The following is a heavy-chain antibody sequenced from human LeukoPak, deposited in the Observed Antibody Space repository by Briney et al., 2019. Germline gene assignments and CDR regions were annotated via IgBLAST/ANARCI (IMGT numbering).Heavy chain of an antibody. D-gene: IGHD4-17*01. CDR2: INPNSGGT. J-gene: IGHJ3*02. CDR1: GYTFTGYY. CDR3: ARVTPTVTTSAFDI. Sequence: ASVKVSCKASGYTFTGYYMHWVRQAPGQGLEWMGWINPNSGGTNYAQKFQGRVTMTRDTSISTAYMELSRLRSDDTAVYYCARVTPTVTTSAFDIWGQGTMVTVSS. V-gene: IGHV1-2*02.